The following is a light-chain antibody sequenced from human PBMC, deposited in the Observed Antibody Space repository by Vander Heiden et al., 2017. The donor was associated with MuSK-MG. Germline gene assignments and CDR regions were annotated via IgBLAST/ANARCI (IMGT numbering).Light chain of an antibody. V-gene: IGLV7-43*01. CDR1: PGAVTRGYY. CDR3: LLHYSDGQV. Sequence: TVVTQAASLTVSPGGTVNITCDSSPGAVTRGYYPNWFQQKPGQPPRALIYSTTKKHSWTPARFSGSLLGGKAALTLSAVQPEDEAEYYCLLHYSDGQVFGGGTKLTVL. J-gene: IGLJ2*01. CDR2: STT.